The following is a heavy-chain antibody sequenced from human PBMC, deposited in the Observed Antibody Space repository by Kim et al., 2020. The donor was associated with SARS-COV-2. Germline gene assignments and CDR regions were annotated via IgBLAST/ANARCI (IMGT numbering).Heavy chain of an antibody. Sequence: ASVKVSCKASGYTFTSYDINWVRQATGQGLEWMGWMNPNSGNTGYAQKFQGRVTMTRNTSISTAYMELSSLRSEDTAVYYCARVRGRGAGTTLIWNYMDVWGKGTTVTVSS. D-gene: IGHD1-7*01. CDR1: GYTFTSYD. CDR3: ARVRGRGAGTTLIWNYMDV. V-gene: IGHV1-8*01. CDR2: MNPNSGNT. J-gene: IGHJ6*03.